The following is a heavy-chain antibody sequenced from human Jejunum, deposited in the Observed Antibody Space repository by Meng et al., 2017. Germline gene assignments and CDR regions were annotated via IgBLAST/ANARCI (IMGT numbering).Heavy chain of an antibody. Sequence: PGASVQPSCKTSGYTLTGYFVHWVQQAPGQGLEWMGRINPNSGGTNFAQKFQGRITMARDTSISTAYMGLTTLRSDDTAVYYCARDGVSFTMVRGGRYWGQGTLVTVSS. CDR2: INPNSGGT. CDR3: ARDGVSFTMVRGGRY. J-gene: IGHJ4*02. CDR1: GYTLTGYF. V-gene: IGHV1-2*06. D-gene: IGHD3-10*01.